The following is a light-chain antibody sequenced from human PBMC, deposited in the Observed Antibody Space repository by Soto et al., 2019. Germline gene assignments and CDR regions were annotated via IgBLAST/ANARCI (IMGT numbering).Light chain of an antibody. CDR1: SSDVGGYNY. V-gene: IGLV2-14*01. J-gene: IGLJ2*01. CDR3: SSYTISSTLVV. Sequence: QSALTQPASVSGSPGQSITISCTGTSSDVGGYNYVSWYQQHPGKAPKLIIYEVSNRPSGISNRFSGSKSANTASLTISGLQAEDEADYYCSSYTISSTLVVFGGGTQLTVL. CDR2: EVS.